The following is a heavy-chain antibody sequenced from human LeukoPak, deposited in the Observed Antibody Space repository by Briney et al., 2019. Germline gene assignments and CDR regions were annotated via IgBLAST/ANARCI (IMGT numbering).Heavy chain of an antibody. Sequence: PGGSLRLSCVASGFTFSSHGMHWVRQAPGKGLEWVSVISYDRSIKFYTDSVKGRFTISRDNSKNTLYLQMNSLRVEDTAVYYCAKSGSNHDFDYWGQGTLVTVSS. D-gene: IGHD1-14*01. CDR2: ISYDRSIK. V-gene: IGHV3-30*18. J-gene: IGHJ4*02. CDR3: AKSGSNHDFDY. CDR1: GFTFSSHG.